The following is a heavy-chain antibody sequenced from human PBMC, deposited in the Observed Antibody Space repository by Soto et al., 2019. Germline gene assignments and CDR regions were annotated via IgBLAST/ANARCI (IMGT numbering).Heavy chain of an antibody. CDR1: GYTFTSYG. CDR3: AREGLRYYDYVWGSYRPGDYYYGMDV. Sequence: ASVKVSCKASGYTFTSYGISWVRQAPGQGLEWMGWISAYNGNTNYAQKLQGRVTMTTDTSTSTAYMELRSLRSDDTAVYYWAREGLRYYDYVWGSYRPGDYYYGMDVWGQGTTVTVSS. J-gene: IGHJ6*02. V-gene: IGHV1-18*01. D-gene: IGHD3-16*02. CDR2: ISAYNGNT.